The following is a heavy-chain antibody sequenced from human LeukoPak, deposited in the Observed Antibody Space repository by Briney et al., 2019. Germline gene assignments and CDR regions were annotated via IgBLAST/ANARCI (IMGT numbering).Heavy chain of an antibody. CDR3: ARGYDSSGYYGGEYYFDY. Sequence: PGGSLRLSCAASGFTFSSYAMHWVRQAPGKGLEWVAVISYDGSNKYYADSVKGRFTISRDNSKNTLSLQMNSLRAEDTAVYYCARGYDSSGYYGGEYYFDYWGQGTLVTVSS. CDR2: ISYDGSNK. D-gene: IGHD3-22*01. V-gene: IGHV3-30*04. J-gene: IGHJ4*02. CDR1: GFTFSSYA.